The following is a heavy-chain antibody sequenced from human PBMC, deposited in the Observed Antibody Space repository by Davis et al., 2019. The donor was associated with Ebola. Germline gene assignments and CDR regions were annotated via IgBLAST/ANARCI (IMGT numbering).Heavy chain of an antibody. CDR1: GFSFSTFG. CDR2: ISYDGTNK. J-gene: IGHJ4*02. D-gene: IGHD3-22*01. Sequence: GESLKISCAASGFSFSTFGMHWVRQVPGKGLEWLAVISYDGTNKYYADSVKGRFTISRDNSKNTVFLQMSSLRAEDTAIYYCAKGELVITRGYFDYWGQGILVTVSA. CDR3: AKGELVITRGYFDY. V-gene: IGHV3-30*18.